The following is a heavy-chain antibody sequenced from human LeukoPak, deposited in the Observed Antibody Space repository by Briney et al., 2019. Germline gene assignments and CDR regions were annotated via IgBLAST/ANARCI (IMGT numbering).Heavy chain of an antibody. V-gene: IGHV3-48*01. CDR1: GFTFSNYN. Sequence: GGSLRLSCAASGFTFSNYNMNWVRQAPGKGLEWVSYISSSSSIIYYADSVKGRFTISRDNAKNSLYLQMNSLRAEDTAVYYCARDTPGGVGFDYWGQGTLVTVSS. CDR2: ISSSSSII. CDR3: ARDTPGGVGFDY. D-gene: IGHD2-15*01. J-gene: IGHJ4*02.